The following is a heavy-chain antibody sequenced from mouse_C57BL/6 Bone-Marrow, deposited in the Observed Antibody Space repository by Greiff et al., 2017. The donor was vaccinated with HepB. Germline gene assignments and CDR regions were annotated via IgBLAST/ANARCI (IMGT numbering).Heavy chain of an antibody. CDR1: GYTFTSYV. J-gene: IGHJ2*01. Sequence: VQLKESGPELVKPGASVKMSCKASGYTFTSYVMHWVKQKPGQGLEWIGYIYPYNDGTKYNEKFKGKATLTSDKSSSTAYMELSSLTSEDSAVYYCARRGSTMVTGDFDYWGQGTTLTVSS. CDR2: IYPYNDGT. V-gene: IGHV1-14*01. CDR3: ARRGSTMVTGDFDY. D-gene: IGHD2-2*01.